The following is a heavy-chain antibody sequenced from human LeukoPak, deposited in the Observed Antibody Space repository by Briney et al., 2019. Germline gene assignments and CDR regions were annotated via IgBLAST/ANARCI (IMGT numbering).Heavy chain of an antibody. D-gene: IGHD3-10*01. CDR3: ARGPEGYYYGSGSYYKGAGWFDP. Sequence: ASVKVSCKASGYTFTSYDINWVRQATGQGLEWMGWMNPNSGNTGYAQKFQGRVTMTRNTSISTAYMELSSLRSEDTAVYYCARGPEGYYYGSGSYYKGAGWFDPWGQGTLVTVSS. V-gene: IGHV1-8*01. CDR1: GYTFTSYD. CDR2: MNPNSGNT. J-gene: IGHJ5*02.